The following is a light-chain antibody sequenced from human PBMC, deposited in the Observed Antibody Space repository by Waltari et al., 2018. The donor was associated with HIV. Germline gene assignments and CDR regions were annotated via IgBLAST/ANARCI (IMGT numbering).Light chain of an antibody. J-gene: IGLJ3*02. V-gene: IGLV2-14*03. CDR1: STDAAGYNY. CDR2: DVS. CDR3: SSYTSSSTLWV. Sequence: QSALTQPASVSGSPGQSITISCTGTSTDAAGYNYVSWYQHHPGKAPKLMIYDVSNRPSGVSNRFSGSKSGNTASLTISGLQAEDEADYYCSSYTSSSTLWVFGGGTKLTVL.